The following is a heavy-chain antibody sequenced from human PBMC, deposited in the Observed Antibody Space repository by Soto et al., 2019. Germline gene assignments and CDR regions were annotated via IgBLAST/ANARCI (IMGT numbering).Heavy chain of an antibody. Sequence: QVQLVQSGAEVKKPGASVKVSCKASGYTFTSYGISWVRQAPGQGLEWMGWISAYNGNTNYAQKLQGRVTMTTDTATSTAYMELRSLRSDDTAVYYCARDPRIAAADQSNWFDPWGQGTLVTVSS. V-gene: IGHV1-18*01. CDR3: ARDPRIAAADQSNWFDP. CDR1: GYTFTSYG. D-gene: IGHD6-13*01. CDR2: ISAYNGNT. J-gene: IGHJ5*02.